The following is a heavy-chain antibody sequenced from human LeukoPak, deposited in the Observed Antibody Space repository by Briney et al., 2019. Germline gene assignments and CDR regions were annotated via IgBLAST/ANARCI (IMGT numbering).Heavy chain of an antibody. V-gene: IGHV3-74*01. CDR3: AKVGAIAAAGFDY. Sequence: GGSLRLSCAASGFTFSNYWMHWVRQAPGKGLVWVSRIRHDAGVTTYADSVKGRFTISRDNAKNSLYLQMNSLRAEDTALYYCAKVGAIAAAGFDYWGQGTLVTVSS. J-gene: IGHJ4*02. CDR2: IRHDAGVT. CDR1: GFTFSNYW. D-gene: IGHD6-13*01.